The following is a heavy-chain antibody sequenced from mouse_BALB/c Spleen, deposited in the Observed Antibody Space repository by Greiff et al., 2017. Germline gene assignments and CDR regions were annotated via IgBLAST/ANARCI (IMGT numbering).Heavy chain of an antibody. CDR3: AREVTTARYFDV. Sequence: EVQVVESGPGLVKPSQTVSLTCTVTGISITTGNYRWSWIRQFPGNKLEWIGYIYYSGTITYNPSLTSRTTITRDTSKNQFFLEMNSLTAEDTATYYCAREVTTARYFDVWGAGTTVTVSS. J-gene: IGHJ1*01. V-gene: IGHV3-5*02. D-gene: IGHD1-2*01. CDR2: IYYSGTI. CDR1: GISITTGNYR.